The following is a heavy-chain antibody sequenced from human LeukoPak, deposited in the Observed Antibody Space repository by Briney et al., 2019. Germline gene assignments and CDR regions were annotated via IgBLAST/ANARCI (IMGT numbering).Heavy chain of an antibody. CDR3: ARRPQHYGDYDVDY. Sequence: SETLSLTCTVSGPSISSRSYYGLWIRQPPGKGLEWIGSIYYSGSTYYNPSLKSRVTISVGTSKNQFSLKLSSVTAADTAVYYCARRPQHYGDYDVDYWGQGTLVTVSS. V-gene: IGHV4-39*01. CDR2: IYYSGST. CDR1: GPSISSRSYY. J-gene: IGHJ4*02. D-gene: IGHD4-17*01.